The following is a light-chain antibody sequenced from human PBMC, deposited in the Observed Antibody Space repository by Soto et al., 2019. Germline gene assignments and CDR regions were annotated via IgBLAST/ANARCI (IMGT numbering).Light chain of an antibody. CDR3: QQYTNWPPWT. J-gene: IGKJ1*01. CDR1: QSVSTN. V-gene: IGKV3-15*01. Sequence: EIVMTQSPATLSVSPGERATLSCRASQSVSTNLAWYQPKPGQAPRLLIYAASTRATGIPVRFSGSGSGTEFTLTISSLQSDDFAGYYCQQYTNWPPWTFGQGTKVDLK. CDR2: AAS.